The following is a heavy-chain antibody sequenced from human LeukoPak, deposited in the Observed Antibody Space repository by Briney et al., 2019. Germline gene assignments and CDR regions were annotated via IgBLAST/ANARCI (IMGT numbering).Heavy chain of an antibody. D-gene: IGHD2-8*01. Sequence: TGGTLSLSCAASGXTFSKYWVHWVRQAPGKGLVWVCRINSDGSSTNYADSVKDRFPISRDNAKNTLYVQMNSLRAEDTAVYYCTRDQIMDGPDALDTWGQGTMVTVSS. V-gene: IGHV3-74*01. CDR3: TRDQIMDGPDALDT. J-gene: IGHJ3*02. CDR2: INSDGSST. CDR1: GXTFSKYW.